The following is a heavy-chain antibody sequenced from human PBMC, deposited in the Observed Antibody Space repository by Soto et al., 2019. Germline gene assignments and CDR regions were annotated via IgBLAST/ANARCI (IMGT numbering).Heavy chain of an antibody. V-gene: IGHV3-53*02. J-gene: IGHJ4*02. Sequence: EVQLVETGGGLIQPGGSLSLSCAASGFTVSSKYMHWVRQAPGKGLEWVSLTYTGGNTYYADSVTGRFTVSRDNSKNTLYLHMNSLSAEDTAVYYCAREGYPYGLDYWGQGSLVTISS. CDR2: TYTGGNT. D-gene: IGHD3-10*01. CDR3: AREGYPYGLDY. CDR1: GFTVSSKY.